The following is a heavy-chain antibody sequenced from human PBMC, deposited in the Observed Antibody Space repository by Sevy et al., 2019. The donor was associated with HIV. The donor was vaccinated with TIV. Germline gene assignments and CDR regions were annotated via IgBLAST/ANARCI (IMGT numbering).Heavy chain of an antibody. Sequence: GGSLRLSCVASGFTFNSYAMTWVRQAPGKGLEWVSAVSGSGGSTYYADSVKGRFTISRDNSKNTLYLQMDSLRAEDTALYYCARTVVPDSWGQGTLATVSS. V-gene: IGHV3-23*01. CDR2: VSGSGGST. CDR3: ARTVVPDS. CDR1: GFTFNSYA. J-gene: IGHJ4*02. D-gene: IGHD2-15*01.